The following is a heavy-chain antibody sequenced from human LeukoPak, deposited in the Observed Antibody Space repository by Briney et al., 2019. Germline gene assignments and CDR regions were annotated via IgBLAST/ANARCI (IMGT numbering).Heavy chain of an antibody. D-gene: IGHD5-18*01. CDR1: GYTLTELS. Sequence: VASVKVSCKVSGYTLTELSMHWVRQAPGKGLEWMGGFDPEDGETIYAQKFQGRVTMTEDTSTDTAYMELSSPRSEDTAVYYCATDRMVNYYYYGMDVWGQGTTVTVSS. V-gene: IGHV1-24*01. CDR3: ATDRMVNYYYYGMDV. CDR2: FDPEDGET. J-gene: IGHJ6*02.